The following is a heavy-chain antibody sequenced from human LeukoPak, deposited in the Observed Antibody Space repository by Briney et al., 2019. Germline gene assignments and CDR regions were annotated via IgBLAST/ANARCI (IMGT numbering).Heavy chain of an antibody. D-gene: IGHD5-18*01. J-gene: IGHJ6*02. V-gene: IGHV3-30-3*01. CDR2: ISYDGSNK. CDR1: GFTFSSYA. CDR3: ARDHYVGYSYGLKNYYYGMDV. Sequence: GGSLRLSCAASGFTFSSYAMHWVRQAPGKGLEWVAVISYDGSNKYYADSVKGRFTISRDNSKNTLYLQMNSLRAEDTAVYYCARDHYVGYSYGLKNYYYGMDVWGQGTTVTVSS.